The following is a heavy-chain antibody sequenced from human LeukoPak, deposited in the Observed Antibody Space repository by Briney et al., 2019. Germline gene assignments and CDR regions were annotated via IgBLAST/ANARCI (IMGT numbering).Heavy chain of an antibody. CDR1: GFTFTSYG. J-gene: IGHJ4*02. V-gene: IGHV1-18*01. Sequence: GASVKVSCKASGFTFTSYGISWVRQAPGQGLEWMGWISAYNGNTNYAQKLQGRVTMTTDTSTSTAYMELRSLRSDDTAVYYCASENEYSSSSDRYFPYYFDYWGQGTLVTVSS. D-gene: IGHD6-6*01. CDR3: ASENEYSSSSDRYFPYYFDY. CDR2: ISAYNGNT.